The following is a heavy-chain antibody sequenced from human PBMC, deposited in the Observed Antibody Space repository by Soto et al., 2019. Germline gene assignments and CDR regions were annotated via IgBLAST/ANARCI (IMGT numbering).Heavy chain of an antibody. CDR1: GFTVSNNH. CDR3: AGRLTTAASLDY. J-gene: IGHJ4*02. D-gene: IGHD3-16*01. CDR2: VHGGGST. V-gene: IGHV3-53*01. Sequence: VQLVESGGGLIQPGGSLRLSCAASGFTVSNNHMTWVRQAAGKGLELVSFVHGGGSTSYADSVKGRFTISRDNSKNTRYLQMDSLRDEDTAIYYCAGRLTTAASLDYWGRGTLVTVSS.